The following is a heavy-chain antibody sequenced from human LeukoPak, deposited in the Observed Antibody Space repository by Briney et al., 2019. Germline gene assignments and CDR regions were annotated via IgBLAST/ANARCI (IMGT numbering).Heavy chain of an antibody. D-gene: IGHD3-9*01. Sequence: GGSLRLSCAASGFTFSSYSMNWVRQAPGKGLEWVSSISSSIYIYYADSLKGRFTISRDNAKNSLYLQMNSLRAEDTAVYYCARVNAGYYSQAFDYWGQGTLVTVSS. CDR2: ISSSIYI. CDR1: GFTFSSYS. J-gene: IGHJ4*02. V-gene: IGHV3-21*01. CDR3: ARVNAGYYSQAFDY.